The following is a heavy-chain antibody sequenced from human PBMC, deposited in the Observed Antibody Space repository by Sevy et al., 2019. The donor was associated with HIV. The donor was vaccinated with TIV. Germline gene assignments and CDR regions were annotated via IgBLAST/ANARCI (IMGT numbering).Heavy chain of an antibody. J-gene: IGHJ4*02. CDR2: IRPDGSDT. CDR1: GFIFNNCW. V-gene: IGHV3-7*01. D-gene: IGHD6-13*01. CDR3: ARKVGSSSCLETDY. Sequence: GGSLRLSCAASGFIFNNCWMSWVRQAPGKGLEWVANIRPDGSDTYYVESVRGRFTISRDNAKKSLYLEMNSLRAGDTAVYYCARKVGSSSCLETDYWGQGTLVTVSS.